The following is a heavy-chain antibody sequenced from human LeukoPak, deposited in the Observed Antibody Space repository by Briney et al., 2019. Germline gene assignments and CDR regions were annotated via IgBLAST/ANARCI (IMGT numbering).Heavy chain of an antibody. Sequence: ASAKVSCKASGYTFTSYYMHWVRQAPGQGLEWMGIINPSGGSTSYAQKFQGRVTMTRDTSTSTVYMELSSLRSEDTAVYYCASQPHDFWSGYGTRVGGMDVWGQGTTVTVSS. D-gene: IGHD3-3*01. CDR1: GYTFTSYY. CDR2: INPSGGST. J-gene: IGHJ6*02. V-gene: IGHV1-46*01. CDR3: ASQPHDFWSGYGTRVGGMDV.